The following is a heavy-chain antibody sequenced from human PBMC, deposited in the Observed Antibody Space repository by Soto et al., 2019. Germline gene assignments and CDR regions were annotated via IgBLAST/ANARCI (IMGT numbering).Heavy chain of an antibody. J-gene: IGHJ4*02. CDR1: GFTFNNYA. D-gene: IGHD4-17*01. CDR3: AKSVAKTMTTLSTRYYDS. Sequence: GGSLRLSWAASGFTFNNYAMSWVRQAPGKGLEWVSSIGNSGGSTYYADSVKGRFTISRDNSKNTLYLQMNSLRVEDTALYYCAKSVAKTMTTLSTRYYDSWGQGTLVTVSS. V-gene: IGHV3-23*01. CDR2: IGNSGGST.